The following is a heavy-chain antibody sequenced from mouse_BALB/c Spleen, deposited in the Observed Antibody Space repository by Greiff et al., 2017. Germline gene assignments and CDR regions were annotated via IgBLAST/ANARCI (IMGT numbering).Heavy chain of an antibody. D-gene: IGHD1-2*01. CDR2: IDPYNGGT. J-gene: IGHJ2*01. CDR3: ASSIHYYGYGFDY. Sequence: EVQLQQSGPELGKPGASVKISCKASGYSFTGYNMYWVKQSHRKSLEWIGYIDPYNGGTSYNQKSKGKATLTVDKSSSTAYMHLNSLTSEDSAIYYCASSIHYYGYGFDYWGQGTTLTVSS. CDR1: GYSFTGYN. V-gene: IGHV1S135*01.